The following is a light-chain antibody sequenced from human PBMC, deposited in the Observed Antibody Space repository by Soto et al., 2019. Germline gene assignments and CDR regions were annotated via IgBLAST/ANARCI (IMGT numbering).Light chain of an antibody. CDR1: QGISNC. J-gene: IGKJ2*02. V-gene: IGKV1-33*01. Sequence: DIQMTQSPSSLSASVGDRVTITCQASQGISNCLNWYQQKPGKAPKLLIYDASNLERGVPSRFSGSGSGTEFTFTISSLQPEDIATYYCQQYDSYTRTFGQGTKLEIK. CDR3: QQYDSYTRT. CDR2: DAS.